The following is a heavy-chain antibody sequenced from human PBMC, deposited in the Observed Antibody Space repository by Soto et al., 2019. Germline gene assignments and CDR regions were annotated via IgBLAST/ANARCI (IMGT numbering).Heavy chain of an antibody. J-gene: IGHJ4*02. CDR3: ARGGYYYDSSGYPMPFDY. V-gene: IGHV3-33*01. CDR1: GFTFSSYG. CDR2: IWYDGSNK. D-gene: IGHD3-22*01. Sequence: GGSLRLSCAASGFTFSSYGMHWVRQAPGKGLEWVAVIWYDGSNKYYADSVKGRFTISRDNSKNTLYLQMNSLRAEDTAVYYCARGGYYYDSSGYPMPFDYWGQGTLVTVSS.